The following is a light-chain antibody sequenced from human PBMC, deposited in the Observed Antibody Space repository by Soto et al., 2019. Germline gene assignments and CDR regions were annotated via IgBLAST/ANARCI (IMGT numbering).Light chain of an antibody. V-gene: IGKV3-20*01. CDR1: QSVSSSY. CDR3: QQSASSPYT. CDR2: GAS. Sequence: EIVLTQSPGTLSLSPGERATLSCRASQSVSSSYLAWYQQRPGQAPRLLIYGASSRATGIPDRFSGTGSGTDFTLTISSLEPEDFAVYYCQQSASSPYTFGQGTKLQIK. J-gene: IGKJ2*01.